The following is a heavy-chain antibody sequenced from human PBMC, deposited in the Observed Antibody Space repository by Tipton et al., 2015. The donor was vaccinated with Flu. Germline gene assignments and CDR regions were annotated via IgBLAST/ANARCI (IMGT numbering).Heavy chain of an antibody. J-gene: IGHJ4*02. CDR2: INHSGST. CDR1: GGSFSGYY. V-gene: IGHV4-34*01. CDR3: ARAGLLWFGELRMYYFDY. D-gene: IGHD3-10*01. Sequence: TLSLTCAVYGGSFSGYYWSWIRQPPGKGLEWIGEINHSGSTNYNPSLKSRVTISVDTSKNQFSLKLSSVTAADTAAYYCARAGLLWFGELRMYYFDYWGQGTLVTVSS.